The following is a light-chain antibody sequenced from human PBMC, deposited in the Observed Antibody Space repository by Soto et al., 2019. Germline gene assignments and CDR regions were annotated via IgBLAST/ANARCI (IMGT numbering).Light chain of an antibody. CDR2: GGS. CDR1: QAIRNY. Sequence: DIQMTQSPSSLSASDGDRVTITCQASQAIRNYLNWYQQRPGKAPKLLIYGGSNLETGVPSRFSGRGSATDFTLTISSLQPEDIATYYCQQYDVLPPTFGGGTKVEIK. CDR3: QQYDVLPPT. V-gene: IGKV1-33*01. J-gene: IGKJ4*01.